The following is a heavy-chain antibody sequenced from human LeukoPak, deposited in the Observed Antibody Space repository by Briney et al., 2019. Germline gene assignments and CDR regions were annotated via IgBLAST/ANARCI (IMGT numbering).Heavy chain of an antibody. V-gene: IGHV3-30*04. CDR3: ARGGAVAGRLDR. CDR2: ISYDESRK. J-gene: IGHJ4*02. Sequence: SGGSLRLSCAASGFIFNTFDMHWVRQAPGKGLEWVALISYDESRKYYADSVRGRFTISRDNSKNTLYLQVNSLRVDDTAVFYCARGGAVAGRLDRWGQGTPITVSS. CDR1: GFIFNTFD. D-gene: IGHD6-19*01.